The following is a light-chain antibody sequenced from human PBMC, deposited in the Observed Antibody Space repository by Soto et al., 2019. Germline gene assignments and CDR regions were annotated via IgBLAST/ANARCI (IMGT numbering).Light chain of an antibody. CDR3: QQRSNWPGT. Sequence: EIVLTQSPATLSLSPGGRATLSCRASQSISNYLAWYQQTPGQAPRLLIYDASNRAAGIPARFSGSGSGTCFTLTISSLEPEDFAVYYCQQRSNWPGTFGQGTKLEI. V-gene: IGKV3-11*01. CDR1: QSISNY. CDR2: DAS. J-gene: IGKJ2*01.